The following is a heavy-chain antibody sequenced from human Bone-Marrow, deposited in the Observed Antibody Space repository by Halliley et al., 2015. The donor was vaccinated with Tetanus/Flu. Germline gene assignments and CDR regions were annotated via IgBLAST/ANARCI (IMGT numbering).Heavy chain of an antibody. J-gene: IGHJ4*02. D-gene: IGHD6-19*01. CDR3: ARAVASTWKFDY. Sequence: QVQLVQSGAEVKKPGASVKVSCEASGYTFTNYGIHWVRQAPGQSLEWMGCINAGNGNTKYSHKFQGRVTITRDTSASTAYMELSSLRSEDTAVYYCARAVASTWKFDYWGQGTLVTVSS. CDR2: INAGNGNT. V-gene: IGHV1-3*01. CDR1: GYTFTNYG.